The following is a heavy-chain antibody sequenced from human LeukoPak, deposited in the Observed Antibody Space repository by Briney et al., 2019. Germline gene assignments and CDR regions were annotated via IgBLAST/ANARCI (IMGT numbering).Heavy chain of an antibody. Sequence: GGSLRLSCVASGFTFSIYSINWVRQALGKGLEWVSSISSSSTYIYYADSVKGRFTISRDNVNNSLYLQMNSLRAEDTAVYYCARDSSVSSWRDYDPLFDCWGQGTLVTVSS. CDR2: ISSSSTYI. D-gene: IGHD3-16*01. CDR3: ARDSSVSSWRDYDPLFDC. CDR1: GFTFSIYS. J-gene: IGHJ4*02. V-gene: IGHV3-21*01.